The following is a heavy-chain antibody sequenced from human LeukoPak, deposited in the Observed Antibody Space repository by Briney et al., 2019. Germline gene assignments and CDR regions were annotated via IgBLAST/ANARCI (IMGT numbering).Heavy chain of an antibody. CDR1: GGSFSGYY. CDR3: ARFSGSYSIYYYYYMDV. CDR2: IYTSGST. V-gene: IGHV4-59*10. J-gene: IGHJ6*03. Sequence: SETLSLTCAVYGGSFSGYYWSWIRQPAGKGLEWIGRIYTSGSTNYNPSLKSRVTISVDTSKNQFSLKLSSVTAADTAVYYCARFSGSYSIYYYYYMDVWGKGTTVTVSS. D-gene: IGHD1-26*01.